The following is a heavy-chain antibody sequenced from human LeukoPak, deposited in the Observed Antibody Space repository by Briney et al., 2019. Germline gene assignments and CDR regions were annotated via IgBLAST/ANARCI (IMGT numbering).Heavy chain of an antibody. J-gene: IGHJ4*02. Sequence: SETLSLTCTVSGGSISSSSYYWGWIRQPPGKGLEWIGSIYYSGSTYYNPSLKSRVTISVDTSKNQFSLKLSSVTAADTAVYYCASVRHIPAAAGTDYWGQGTLVTVSS. D-gene: IGHD6-13*01. CDR2: IYYSGST. CDR1: GGSISSSSYY. CDR3: ASVRHIPAAAGTDY. V-gene: IGHV4-39*01.